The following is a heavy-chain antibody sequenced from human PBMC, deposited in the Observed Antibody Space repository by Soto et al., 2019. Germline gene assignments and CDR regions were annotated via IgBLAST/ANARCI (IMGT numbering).Heavy chain of an antibody. CDR1: GFTFSSYW. D-gene: IGHD1-26*01. CDR2: INNDWRSR. J-gene: IGHJ4*02. Sequence: GSLRLSCAASGFTFSSYWMHWVRQSPGKGLMWVSRINNDWRSRSYADSVKGRFTISRDNAKNTLYLQVNSLRAEDTALYYCSRDATTGYSAAGDYWGQGTLVTVSS. CDR3: SRDATTGYSAAGDY. V-gene: IGHV3-74*01.